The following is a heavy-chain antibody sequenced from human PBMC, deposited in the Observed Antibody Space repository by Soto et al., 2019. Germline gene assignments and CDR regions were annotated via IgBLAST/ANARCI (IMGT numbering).Heavy chain of an antibody. D-gene: IGHD3-3*01. CDR2: IYYSGST. Sequence: SETLSLTCTVSGGSISGYYWSWIRQPPGKGLEWIGYIYYSGSTNYNPSLKSRVTIPIDTSKNQFSLKLSSVTAADTAVYYCARTYYDFWSGYWRWFDPWGQGNLVTVSS. J-gene: IGHJ5*02. V-gene: IGHV4-59*01. CDR1: GGSISGYY. CDR3: ARTYYDFWSGYWRWFDP.